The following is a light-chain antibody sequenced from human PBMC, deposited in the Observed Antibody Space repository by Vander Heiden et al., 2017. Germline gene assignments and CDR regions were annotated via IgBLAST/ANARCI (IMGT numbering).Light chain of an antibody. CDR3: QQYYTTPYT. CDR2: WAS. CDR1: QSLLYRSNSKNY. J-gene: IGKJ2*01. V-gene: IGKV4-1*01. Sequence: DIVMTQSPDSLAVSRGERATINCKSSQSLLYRSNSKNYLAWYQQKSGQPPKVLIYWASTRESGVPDRFSGSGSGTDFTLTISSLQADDVAVYYCQQYYTTPYTFGQGTKLEIK.